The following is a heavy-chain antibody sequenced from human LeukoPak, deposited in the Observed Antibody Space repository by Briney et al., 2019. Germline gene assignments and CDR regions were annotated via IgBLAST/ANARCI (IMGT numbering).Heavy chain of an antibody. CDR2: ISGSGGST. D-gene: IGHD2-21*02. V-gene: IGHV3-23*01. CDR1: GFTFSSYA. J-gene: IGHJ4*02. CDR3: AKVGDVWVTRLSLDY. Sequence: GGSLRLSCAPSGFTFSSYAMSWVRQAPGKGLEWVSAISGSGGSTYYADSVKGRFTISRDNSKNTLYLQMNSLRAEDTAVYYCAKVGDVWVTRLSLDYWGQGTLVTVSS.